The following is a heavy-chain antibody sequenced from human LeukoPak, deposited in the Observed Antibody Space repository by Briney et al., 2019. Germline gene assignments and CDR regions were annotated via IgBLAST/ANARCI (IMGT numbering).Heavy chain of an antibody. Sequence: PGVSLRLSCAASGFTFSSYAMSGVRQAPGKGLEWVSAISGSGGSTYYADSVKGRFTISRDNSKNTLYLQMNSLRAEDTAVYYCAKDQALGYVNLWGRGTLVTVSS. CDR2: ISGSGGST. CDR1: GFTFSSYA. CDR3: AKDQALGYVNL. D-gene: IGHD2-15*01. J-gene: IGHJ2*01. V-gene: IGHV3-23*01.